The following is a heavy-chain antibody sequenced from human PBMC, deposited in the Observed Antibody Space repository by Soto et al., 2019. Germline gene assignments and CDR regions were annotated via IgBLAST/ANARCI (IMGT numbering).Heavy chain of an antibody. CDR1: GFTFRRYTID. Sequence: GSLRLSCAASGFTFRRYTIDWVRQAPGKGLEWXGSXXYXXSXXXXXSXXXRVTISVDTSENQFSLKLSSVTAADTAVYYCARHVKDKGGWYTFDYWGQGTLVTASS. J-gene: IGHJ4*02. D-gene: IGHD6-19*01. CDR2: XXYXXSX. CDR3: ARHVKDKGGWYTFDY. V-gene: IGHV4-39*01.